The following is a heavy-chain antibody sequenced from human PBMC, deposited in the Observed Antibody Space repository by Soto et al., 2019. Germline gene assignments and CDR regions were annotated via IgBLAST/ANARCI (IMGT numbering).Heavy chain of an antibody. J-gene: IGHJ4*02. CDR3: ARRPKGYGGYPLGYFDY. CDR2: IYYSGST. V-gene: IGHV4-39*01. Sequence: NPSETLSLTCTVSGGSISSSSYYWGWIRQPPGKGLEWIGSIYYSGSTYYNPSLKSRVTISVDTSKNQFSLKLSSVTAADTAVYYCARRPKGYGGYPLGYFDYWGQGTLVTVSS. CDR1: GGSISSSSYY. D-gene: IGHD5-12*01.